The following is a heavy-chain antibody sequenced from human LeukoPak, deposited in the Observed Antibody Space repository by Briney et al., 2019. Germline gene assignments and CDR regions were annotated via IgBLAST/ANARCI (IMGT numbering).Heavy chain of an antibody. CDR2: INPSGGST. CDR1: GYTFTSYY. V-gene: IGHV1-46*01. Sequence: SVKVSCKASGYTFTSYYMHWVRQPPGQGIEWMGVINPSGGSTSYAQKFEGRVTMTTDNSTSTADMELSSLRADDTAVYYCPRDGLEANYYYYYIDVWGKGTTVTVSS. J-gene: IGHJ6*03. CDR3: PRDGLEANYYYYYIDV.